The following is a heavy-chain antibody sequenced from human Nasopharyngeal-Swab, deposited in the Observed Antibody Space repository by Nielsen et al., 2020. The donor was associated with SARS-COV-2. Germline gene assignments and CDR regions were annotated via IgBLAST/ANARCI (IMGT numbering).Heavy chain of an antibody. CDR1: EFTFTSSA. CDR2: IGVGSGNT. V-gene: IGHV1-58*01. CDR3: AARYYYDSSGYPSDY. D-gene: IGHD3-22*01. Sequence: SVKVSGKASEFTFTSSAVKGGSQARGQRLEWIGWIGVGSGNTNYAQKFQERVTITRDMSTSTAYMELSSLRSEDTAVYYCAARYYYDSSGYPSDYWGQGTLVTVSS. J-gene: IGHJ4*02.